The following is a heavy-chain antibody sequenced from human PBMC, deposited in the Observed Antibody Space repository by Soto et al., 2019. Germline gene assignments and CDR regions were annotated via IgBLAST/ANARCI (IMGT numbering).Heavy chain of an antibody. CDR3: AKNWNWGSLVH. V-gene: IGHV4-39*01. CDR1: GGSITSSSYY. CDR2: IYYGGST. Sequence: PSETLSLTCTVSGGSITSSSYYWGWIRQPPGKGLEWIGTIYYGGSTNYNPSLKSRVTISVDTPKKQFSLKLSSVTAADTAVYYCAKNWNWGSLVHWGQGTLVTVSS. J-gene: IGHJ4*02. D-gene: IGHD7-27*01.